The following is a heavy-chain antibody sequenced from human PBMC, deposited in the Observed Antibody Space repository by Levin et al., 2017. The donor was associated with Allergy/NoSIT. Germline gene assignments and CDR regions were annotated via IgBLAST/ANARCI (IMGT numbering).Heavy chain of an antibody. CDR1: GYSISGGYF. CDR3: ARQIKLGTYFDSLDD. V-gene: IGHV4-38-2*01. J-gene: IGHJ4*02. Sequence: PSETLSLTCAVSGYSISGGYFWAWIRHLPEKGLEWIGSIWHRGTTNYNPSLRSRLTISVDTSNNLFSLRLTSVTAADTAIYYCARQIKLGTYFDSLDDWGQGTLVTVSS. D-gene: IGHD3-9*01. CDR2: IWHRGTT.